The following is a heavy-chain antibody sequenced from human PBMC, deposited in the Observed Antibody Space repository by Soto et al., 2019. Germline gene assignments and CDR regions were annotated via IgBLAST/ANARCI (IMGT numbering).Heavy chain of an antibody. CDR2: ISGSGGST. CDR3: AKDHYSAAAGLYYFDY. Sequence: GGSLRLSCAASGFTFSSYAMSWVRQAPGKGLEWVSAISGSGGSTYYADSVKGRFTISRDNSKNTLYLQMNSLRAEDTALYYCAKDHYSAAAGLYYFDYWGQGTLVTVSS. D-gene: IGHD6-13*01. J-gene: IGHJ4*02. CDR1: GFTFSSYA. V-gene: IGHV3-23*01.